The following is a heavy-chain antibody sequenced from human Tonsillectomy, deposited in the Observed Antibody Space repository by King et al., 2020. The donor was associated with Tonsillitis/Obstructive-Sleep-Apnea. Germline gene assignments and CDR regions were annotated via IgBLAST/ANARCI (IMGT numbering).Heavy chain of an antibody. V-gene: IGHV3-9*01. D-gene: IGHD6-19*01. Sequence: QLVQSGGGLVQPGRSLRLSCAASGVTFDDYDMHWVRQPPGKGLEWGSGISWNSGIIGYADSVKGRFTISRDNAKNSLYLQMKSLRTEDTALYYCAKDIIAVAGSDAFDIWGQGTMVTVSS. CDR3: AKDIIAVAGSDAFDI. CDR2: ISWNSGII. CDR1: GVTFDDYD. J-gene: IGHJ3*02.